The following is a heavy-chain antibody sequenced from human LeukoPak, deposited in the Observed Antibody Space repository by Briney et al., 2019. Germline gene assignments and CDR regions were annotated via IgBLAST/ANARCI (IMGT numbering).Heavy chain of an antibody. Sequence: PSETLSLTCTVSGGSISSRPYCWGWIRQPPGKGLEWLGSFYYSGSTYYNPSLKSRVTISVDTSKNQFSLKLSSVTAADTAVYYCARAGTYDFWSGYYGGLFDYWGQGTLVTVSS. V-gene: IGHV4-39*07. D-gene: IGHD3-3*01. CDR1: GGSISSRPYC. J-gene: IGHJ4*02. CDR2: FYYSGST. CDR3: ARAGTYDFWSGYYGGLFDY.